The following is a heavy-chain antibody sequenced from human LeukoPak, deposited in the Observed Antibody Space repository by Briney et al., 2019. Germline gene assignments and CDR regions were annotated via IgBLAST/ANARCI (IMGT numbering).Heavy chain of an antibody. CDR3: ARLAAPFYYYYYMDV. CDR2: ISSSSSTI. V-gene: IGHV3-48*01. J-gene: IGHJ6*03. D-gene: IGHD6-6*01. CDR1: GFTFSSYA. Sequence: PGGSLRLSCAASGFTFSSYAMSWVRQAPGKGLEWVSYISSSSSTIYYADSVKGRFTISRDNSKNSLYLQMNSLRAEDTAVYYCARLAAPFYYYYYMDVWGKGTTVTVSS.